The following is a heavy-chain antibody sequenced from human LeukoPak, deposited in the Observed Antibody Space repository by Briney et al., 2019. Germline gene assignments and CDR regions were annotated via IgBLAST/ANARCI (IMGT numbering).Heavy chain of an antibody. CDR1: GGSVRSGGYY. CDR2: IHDTGNT. V-gene: IGHV4-30-2*01. CDR3: ARGRAAGDFDY. J-gene: IGHJ4*02. D-gene: IGHD6-13*01. Sequence: PSQTLSLTCAVSGGSVRSGGYYWTWILQPPGKGLECIGHIHDTGNTYYNPSFRSRVTISVDRAKNQFSLNLTSVAATDTAVYYCARGRAAGDFDYWGLGSLVIVSS.